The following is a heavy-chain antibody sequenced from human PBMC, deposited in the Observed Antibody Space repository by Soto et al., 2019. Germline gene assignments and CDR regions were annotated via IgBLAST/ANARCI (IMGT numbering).Heavy chain of an antibody. CDR2: IGPESGAT. Sequence: ASVKVSCKXSGYTFTGHYIHWVRQAPQQGREWVGEIGPESGATRYAQKFRGRVTMTMDTSITTVYMELKNLSPDDTAVYYCGRGRSGQIVVFYWGQGTPVTVSS. CDR3: GRGRSGQIVVFY. CDR1: GYTFTGHY. J-gene: IGHJ4*02. D-gene: IGHD1-26*01. V-gene: IGHV1-2*02.